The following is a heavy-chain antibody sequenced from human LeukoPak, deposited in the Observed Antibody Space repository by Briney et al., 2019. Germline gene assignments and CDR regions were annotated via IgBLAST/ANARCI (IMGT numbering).Heavy chain of an antibody. CDR1: GFTFSSYA. CDR2: ISGSGGST. V-gene: IGHV3-23*01. J-gene: IGHJ4*02. D-gene: IGHD1-26*01. CDR3: ARILSGSYLEFLPGYFDY. Sequence: GGSLRLSCAASGFTFSSYAMSWVRQAPGKGLEWVSAISGSGGSTYYADSVKGRFTISRDNSKNTLYLQMNSLRAEDTAVYYCARILSGSYLEFLPGYFDYWGQGTLVTVSS.